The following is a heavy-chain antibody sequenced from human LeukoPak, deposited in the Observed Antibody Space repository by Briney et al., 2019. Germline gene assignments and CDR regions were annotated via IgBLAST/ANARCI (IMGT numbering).Heavy chain of an antibody. CDR1: GGSISSGGYY. V-gene: IGHV4-31*03. CDR2: IHYNGNT. J-gene: IGHJ5*02. Sequence: SQTLSLTCTVSGGSISSGGYYWSWIRQHPGKGLEWIGYIHYNGNTYYNPSLKSRVTISVDTSKNQFSLKLSSVTAADTAVFYCARGAMGGANWFDPWGQGTLVTVSS. D-gene: IGHD5-18*01. CDR3: ARGAMGGANWFDP.